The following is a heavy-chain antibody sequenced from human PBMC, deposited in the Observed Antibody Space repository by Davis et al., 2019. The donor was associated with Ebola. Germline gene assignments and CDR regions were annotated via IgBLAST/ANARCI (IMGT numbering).Heavy chain of an antibody. CDR1: GGTFSTYT. V-gene: IGHV1-69*05. Sequence: SVKVSCKASGGTFSTYTISWVRQAPGQGLEWMGGIIPIFGTANYAQKFQGRVTITRDTSASTAYMELSSLRSEDTAVYYCARDLAITMLYGMDVWGQGTTVTVSS. CDR2: IIPIFGTA. D-gene: IGHD3-10*01. J-gene: IGHJ6*02. CDR3: ARDLAITMLYGMDV.